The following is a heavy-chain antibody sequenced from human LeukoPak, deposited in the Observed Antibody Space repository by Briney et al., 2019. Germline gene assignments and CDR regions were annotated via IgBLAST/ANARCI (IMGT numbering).Heavy chain of an antibody. V-gene: IGHV1-24*01. D-gene: IGHD2-8*01. CDR2: FDPENGEA. CDR1: GYSLSELS. Sequence: ASVKVSCKVSGYSLSELSMHWVRQAPGKGLEWMGGFDPENGEAVYAQKFQGRVTMAEDTSTDTSYMELNSLKSEDTAVYYCAAGGVYDLLDNWGQGTLVTVSS. J-gene: IGHJ4*02. CDR3: AAGGVYDLLDN.